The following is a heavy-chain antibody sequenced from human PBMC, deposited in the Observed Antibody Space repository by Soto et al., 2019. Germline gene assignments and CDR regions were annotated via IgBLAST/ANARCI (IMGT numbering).Heavy chain of an antibody. CDR1: GLMFNSYG. CDR3: AKGRVGSVKFDY. D-gene: IGHD6-19*01. Sequence: QVQLVESGGGVVQPGRSLRLSCVASGLMFNSYGMQWVRQAPGKGLELVAAISSDGTNKYYADSVKDRFSVSRDNSKNTLYLQMNSLRPEDTAVYYCAKGRVGSVKFDYWGQGTLVTVSS. V-gene: IGHV3-30*18. CDR2: ISSDGTNK. J-gene: IGHJ4*02.